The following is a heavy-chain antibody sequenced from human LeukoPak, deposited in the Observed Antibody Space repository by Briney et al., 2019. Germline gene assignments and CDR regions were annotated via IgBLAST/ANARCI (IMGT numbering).Heavy chain of an antibody. CDR2: IRNDGSNK. V-gene: IGHV3-30*02. CDR1: AFTFSSYG. J-gene: IGHJ4*02. D-gene: IGHD3-16*01. CDR3: ARILSRAWGELGY. Sequence: PGGSLRLSCAASAFTFSSYGMHWVRQAPGKGLEWVAFIRNDGSNKYHTDSVKGRFTISRDNSKNTLYLQMNSLRAEATDVYFCARILSRAWGELGYWGKGTLVTVS.